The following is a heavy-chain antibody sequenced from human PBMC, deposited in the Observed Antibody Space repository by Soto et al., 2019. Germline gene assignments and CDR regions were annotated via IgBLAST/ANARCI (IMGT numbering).Heavy chain of an antibody. CDR2: VYYSGST. Sequence: SETLSLTCTVSGASVSSSNHYWSWVRQPPGKGLEWIGYVYYSGSTNSNPSLKSRVTLSLDTSRSQFSLKLNSVTAADTAVYYCVHLSGSLYHYYGLDVWGQGTTVTVSS. D-gene: IGHD1-26*01. CDR1: GASVSSSNHY. V-gene: IGHV4-61*01. J-gene: IGHJ6*02. CDR3: VHLSGSLYHYYGLDV.